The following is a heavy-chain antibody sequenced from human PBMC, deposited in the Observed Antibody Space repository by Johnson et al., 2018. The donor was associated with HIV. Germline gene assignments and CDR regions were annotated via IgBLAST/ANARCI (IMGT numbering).Heavy chain of an antibody. J-gene: IGHJ3*02. V-gene: IGHV3-9*01. Sequence: VQLVESGGGLVQPGRSLRLSCAASGFTFDDYAMHWVRQAPGKGLEWVSGISWNSGSIGYADSVKGRFTISRDNAKNSLYLQMNSLRAEDTAVYYCARDSGQQLADAFDIWGQGTMVTVSS. CDR3: ARDSGQQLADAFDI. CDR1: GFTFDDYA. CDR2: ISWNSGSI. D-gene: IGHD6-6*01.